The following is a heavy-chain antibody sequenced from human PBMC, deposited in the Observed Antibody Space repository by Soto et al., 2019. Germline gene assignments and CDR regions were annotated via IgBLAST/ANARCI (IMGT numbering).Heavy chain of an antibody. Sequence: GSLRLSCAASGFTFDDYTMHWVRQAPGKGLEWVSLISWDGGSTYYADSVKGRFTISRDNSKNSLYLQMNSLRTEDTALYYCAKDLGYYDSSGIDYWGQGTLVTVSS. CDR3: AKDLGYYDSSGIDY. J-gene: IGHJ4*02. CDR2: ISWDGGST. V-gene: IGHV3-43*01. D-gene: IGHD3-22*01. CDR1: GFTFDDYT.